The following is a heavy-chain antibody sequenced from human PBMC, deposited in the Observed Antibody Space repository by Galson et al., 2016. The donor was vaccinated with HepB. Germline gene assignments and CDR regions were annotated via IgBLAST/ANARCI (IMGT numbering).Heavy chain of an antibody. V-gene: IGHV6-1*01. J-gene: IGHJ4*02. CDR1: GDSVSNTNAG. CDR2: TFYRSDWQN. CDR3: ARSHLLGRGFGW. D-gene: IGHD7-27*01. Sequence: AISGDSVSNTNAGWYWIRQSPSRGLECLGRTFYRSDWQNDYAESVKSRITINPDTSKNEFSLHLSSVTPEDTGVYYCARSHLLGRGFGWWGPGTPVTVSS.